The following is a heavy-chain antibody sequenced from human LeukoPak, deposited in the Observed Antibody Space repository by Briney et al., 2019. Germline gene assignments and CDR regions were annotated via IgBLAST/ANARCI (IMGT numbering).Heavy chain of an antibody. CDR2: IYSGGST. CDR3: ATAGWELDWALDY. V-gene: IGHV3-53*01. J-gene: IGHJ4*02. Sequence: GGSLRLSCAASGFTVSSNYMSWVRQAPGKGLEWVSVIYSGGSTYYADSVKGRFTISRDNSKNTLYLQMNSLRAEDTAVYYCATAGWELDWALDYWGQGALVTVSS. CDR1: GFTVSSNY. D-gene: IGHD3-9*01.